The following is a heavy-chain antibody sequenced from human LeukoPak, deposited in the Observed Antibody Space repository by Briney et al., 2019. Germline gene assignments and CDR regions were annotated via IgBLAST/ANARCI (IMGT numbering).Heavy chain of an antibody. Sequence: GGSLRLSCAASGFTFSSYGMHWVRQAPGKGLEWVAFIRYDGSNKYYADSVKGRFTISRGNSKNTLYLQMNSLRAEDTAVYYCAKDPPSYYDILTGHPTHYFDYWGQGTLVTVSS. CDR2: IRYDGSNK. J-gene: IGHJ4*02. D-gene: IGHD3-9*01. CDR3: AKDPPSYYDILTGHPTHYFDY. V-gene: IGHV3-30*02. CDR1: GFTFSSYG.